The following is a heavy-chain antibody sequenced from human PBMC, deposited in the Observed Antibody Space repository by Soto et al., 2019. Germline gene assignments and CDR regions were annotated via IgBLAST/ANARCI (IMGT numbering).Heavy chain of an antibody. D-gene: IGHD3-3*02. V-gene: IGHV1-2*02. J-gene: IGHJ3*02. CDR3: ARSHFWSGDYKDAFDI. Sequence: QVQLVQSGAEVTKPGASVKVSCKASGYIFTGYYIQWVRQAPGQGLEWMGWINPNSGGTKFAQKFQGRATMTSDTSTNTAYMELRRLRSDDTAVYYCARSHFWSGDYKDAFDIWGQGTMVTVSS. CDR2: INPNSGGT. CDR1: GYIFTGYY.